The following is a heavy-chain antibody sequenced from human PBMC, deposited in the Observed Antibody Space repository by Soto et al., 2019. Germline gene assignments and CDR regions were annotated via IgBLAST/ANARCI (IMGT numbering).Heavy chain of an antibody. CDR2: IYYSGST. CDR3: ARLITIFGVVMIDY. V-gene: IGHV4-59*01. J-gene: IGHJ4*02. Sequence: SETLSLTCTVSGGSISSYYWSWIRQPPGKGLEWIGYIYYSGSTNYNPSLKSRVTISVDTSKNQFSLKLSSVTAADTAVYYCARLITIFGVVMIDYWGQGTLVTVSS. CDR1: GGSISSYY. D-gene: IGHD3-3*01.